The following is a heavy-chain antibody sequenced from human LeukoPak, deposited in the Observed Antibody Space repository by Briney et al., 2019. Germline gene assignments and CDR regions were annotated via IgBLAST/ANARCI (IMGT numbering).Heavy chain of an antibody. CDR2: INSSGDGK. V-gene: IGHV3-23*01. CDR3: AKDRPNYYGSNGHYYRRDGDY. D-gene: IGHD3-22*01. CDR1: XCTXSIYA. Sequence: PGGXXXXSCAGXXCTXSIYAMSWVRQAPGKGVEGVSGINSSGDGKYYADSVKGRFTIYRENYESRVYMQKKRLREEDRAVYFCAKDRPNYYGSNGHYYRRDGDYWGQGTLVTVSS. J-gene: IGHJ4*02.